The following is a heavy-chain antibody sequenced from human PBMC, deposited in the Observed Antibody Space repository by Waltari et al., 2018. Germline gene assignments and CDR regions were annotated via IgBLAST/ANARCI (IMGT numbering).Heavy chain of an antibody. D-gene: IGHD2-15*01. V-gene: IGHV3-33*01. CDR2: KWHDGSNE. Sequence: QVQLVESGGGVVQPGRSLRLSCAASGFTFSRFGMHWVRQAPGKGLEWVAVKWHDGSNEYYVDSVKGRFTISRDNSKNTLYLQMNSLRAEDSAVYYCASQSTTLFDYCGQGTLVTVSS. CDR1: GFTFSRFG. CDR3: ASQSTTLFDY. J-gene: IGHJ4*02.